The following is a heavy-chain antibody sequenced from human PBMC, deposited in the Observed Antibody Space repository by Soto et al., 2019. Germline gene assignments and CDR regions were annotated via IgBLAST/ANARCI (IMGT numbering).Heavy chain of an antibody. J-gene: IGHJ5*02. V-gene: IGHV3-72*01. D-gene: IGHD1-26*01. CDR3: VRDRSWSYES. CDR1: GFAFSDYF. Sequence: EVQLVESGGGLVQPGGSLRLSCAASGFAFSDYFIDWVRQAPGKGLEWVGRVRNRVRGYTTEYAASVKGRFTISRDDLKNSVYLQMNSLRTADTAVYYCVRDRSWSYESWGLGTLVTVS. CDR2: VRNRVRGYTT.